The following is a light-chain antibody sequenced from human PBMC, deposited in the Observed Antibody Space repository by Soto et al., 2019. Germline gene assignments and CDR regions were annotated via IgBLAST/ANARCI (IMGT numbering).Light chain of an antibody. J-gene: IGKJ4*01. CDR2: DAS. V-gene: IGKV3-11*01. Sequence: DIVLTQSPATLSLSPGERATLSCRASQSISSHLAWYQQKPGQAPRLLMYDASNRATGIPARFSGSGSGTDFTLTISSLEPEDFAVYYCQQRPNWPLTFGGGTKVEIK. CDR1: QSISSH. CDR3: QQRPNWPLT.